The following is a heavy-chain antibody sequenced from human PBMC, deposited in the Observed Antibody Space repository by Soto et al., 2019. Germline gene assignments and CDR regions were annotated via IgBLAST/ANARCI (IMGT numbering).Heavy chain of an antibody. J-gene: IGHJ4*02. Sequence: GGSLRLSCAASGFTFSSYAMHWVRQAPGKGLEYVSAINSNGGSTYYANSVKGRFTISRDNSKNTLYLQMGSLRAEDMAVYYCARTSGYAFDYWGQGTLVTAPQ. V-gene: IGHV3-64*01. D-gene: IGHD5-12*01. CDR1: GFTFSSYA. CDR2: INSNGGST. CDR3: ARTSGYAFDY.